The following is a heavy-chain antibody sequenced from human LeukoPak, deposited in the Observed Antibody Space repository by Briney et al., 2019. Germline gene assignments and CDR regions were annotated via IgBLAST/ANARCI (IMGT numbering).Heavy chain of an antibody. CDR2: IYYSGST. CDR1: GGSISSGGHY. CDR3: ARDKYAHYFDY. Sequence: SETLSLTCTVSGGSISSGGHYWSWIRQNPGKDLEWIGYIYYSGSTYYKPSLKSRVTISVDTSKNQFSLKLSSVTAADTAVYYCARDKYAHYFDYWGQGTLVTVSS. V-gene: IGHV4-31*03. J-gene: IGHJ4*02.